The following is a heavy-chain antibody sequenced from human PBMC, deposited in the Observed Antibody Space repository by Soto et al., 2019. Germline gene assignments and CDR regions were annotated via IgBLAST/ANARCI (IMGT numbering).Heavy chain of an antibody. D-gene: IGHD3-10*01. CDR2: INRGGDT. Sequence: QVQLQQWGAGLLKPSETLSLTCAVYGGSFSGNYWSWIRQPPGKGLEWIGEINRGGDTNYNPSLKSRVTLSADTSKNLFSLKVTSVPAADTAVYYGARGYGSGSYYAYWGQGTLVTVSS. CDR1: GGSFSGNY. J-gene: IGHJ4*02. V-gene: IGHV4-34*01. CDR3: ARGYGSGSYYAY.